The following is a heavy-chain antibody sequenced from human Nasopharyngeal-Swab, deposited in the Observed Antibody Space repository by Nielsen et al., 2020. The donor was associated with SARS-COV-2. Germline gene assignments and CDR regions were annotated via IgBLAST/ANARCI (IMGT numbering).Heavy chain of an antibody. V-gene: IGHV2-5*02. CDR1: GFSLSTSGVG. J-gene: IGHJ4*02. D-gene: IGHD6-25*01. CDR2: IYWDDDK. Sequence: SGPTLVKPTQTLTLPCTFSGFSLSTSGVGVVWIRQPPGKALEWLALIYWDDDKRYSPSLKSRLTITKDTSKNQVVLTMTTMDPVDTATYYCAHRRIAAFSFVYWGQGTLVTVSS. CDR3: AHRRIAAFSFVY.